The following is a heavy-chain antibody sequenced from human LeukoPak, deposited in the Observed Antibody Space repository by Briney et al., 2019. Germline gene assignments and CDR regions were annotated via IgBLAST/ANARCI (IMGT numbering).Heavy chain of an antibody. Sequence: GGSLRLSCAASGFTFSDYCMNWVRQAPGKGLEWVSYIGTSSSNIYYSDSVKGRFTVSRDSARNSLYLQMNSLRAEDTAVYYCAREGDTSGAAGTEFDYWGQGALVTVSS. V-gene: IGHV3-48*01. CDR1: GFTFSDYC. CDR2: IGTSSSNI. J-gene: IGHJ4*02. CDR3: AREGDTSGAAGTEFDY. D-gene: IGHD6-25*01.